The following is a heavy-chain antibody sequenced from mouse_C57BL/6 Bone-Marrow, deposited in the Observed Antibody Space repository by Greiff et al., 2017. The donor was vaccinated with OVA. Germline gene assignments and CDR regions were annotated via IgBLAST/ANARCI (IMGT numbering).Heavy chain of an antibody. V-gene: IGHV10-1*01. Sequence: EVQLQEPGGGLVQPKGSLKLSCAASGFSFTTYAMNWVSPAPGQGLEWVARIRSKSNNYATYYADSVKDRFTISRDDSASMLYLQMHNLKTEDAAMYYCVRGPIAYWGQGTLVTVSA. J-gene: IGHJ3*01. CDR2: IRSKSNNYAT. CDR1: GFSFTTYA. CDR3: VRGPIAY.